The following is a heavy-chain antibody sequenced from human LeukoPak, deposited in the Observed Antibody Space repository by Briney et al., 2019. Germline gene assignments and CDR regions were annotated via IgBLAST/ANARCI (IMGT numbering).Heavy chain of an antibody. CDR2: INTNTGNP. CDR3: ARSNNDGDFLGVGFDY. Sequence: ASVKVSCKTSGYAFINYAINWVRQAPGQGLEWMGWINTNTGNPTYAQGFTGRFVFSLDTSVSTTYLQISSLETEDTAIYYCARSNNDGDFLGVGFDYSGQGALVTVSS. CDR1: GYAFINYA. J-gene: IGHJ4*02. D-gene: IGHD2-21*02. V-gene: IGHV7-4-1*02.